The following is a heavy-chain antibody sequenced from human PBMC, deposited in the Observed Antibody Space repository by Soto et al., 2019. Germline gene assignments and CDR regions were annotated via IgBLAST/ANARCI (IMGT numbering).Heavy chain of an antibody. CDR1: GNPFTNYN. D-gene: IGHD2-21*02. Sequence: QVQLMQSGAEVKKPGASVKVSCKASGNPFTNYNIHWVGQAPGQGLEGMGPINPSGGNTPYAQKFLGRVTMPRDTSTSTLYMELTSLRSEDTAVYYCARGGHVVVVTAAFDYWGQGTLVTVSS. CDR3: ARGGHVVVVTAAFDY. V-gene: IGHV1-46*01. CDR2: INPSGGNT. J-gene: IGHJ4*02.